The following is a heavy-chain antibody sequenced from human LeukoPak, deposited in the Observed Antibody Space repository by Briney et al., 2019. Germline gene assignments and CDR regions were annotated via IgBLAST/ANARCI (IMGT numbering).Heavy chain of an antibody. Sequence: GGSLRLSCEASGFTFSSYSMNWVRQAPGKGLEWVSSISSSSSYIYYADSVKGRFTISRDNAKDSLYLQMDSLRAEDTAVYYCARDSRGRSFDYWGQGTLVTVSS. CDR2: ISSSSSYI. D-gene: IGHD5-12*01. J-gene: IGHJ4*02. V-gene: IGHV3-21*01. CDR3: ARDSRGRSFDY. CDR1: GFTFSSYS.